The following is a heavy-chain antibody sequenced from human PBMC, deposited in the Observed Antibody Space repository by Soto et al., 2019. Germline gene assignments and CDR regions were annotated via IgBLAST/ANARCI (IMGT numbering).Heavy chain of an antibody. CDR1: GGSVTSSTSS. CDR2: IFYGHGT. D-gene: IGHD3-9*01. V-gene: IGHV4-39*01. Sequence: QLQESGPGLVNPSETLSLTCTVSGGSVTSSTSSWAWVRQPPGKGLHWIGTIFYGHGTYYNPSLESRVTISLDTSKIQFSLELTSVTAADTAVYYCASQPTGYPNWFDAWGRGILVIVSS. J-gene: IGHJ5*02. CDR3: ASQPTGYPNWFDA.